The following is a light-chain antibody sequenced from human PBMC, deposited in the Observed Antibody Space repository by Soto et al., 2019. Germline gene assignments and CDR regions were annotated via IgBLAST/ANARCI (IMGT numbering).Light chain of an antibody. V-gene: IGKV3-11*01. Sequence: ELVLTQSPATLSLSRGETATLSCRASQSVSGYIGWYQQKPGQAPRLLIYADSNRATGIPARFSGSGSGTDFALTISSLEPEDFSVYYCQQRYNWPITFGQGTRLEIK. CDR1: QSVSGY. J-gene: IGKJ5*01. CDR3: QQRYNWPIT. CDR2: ADS.